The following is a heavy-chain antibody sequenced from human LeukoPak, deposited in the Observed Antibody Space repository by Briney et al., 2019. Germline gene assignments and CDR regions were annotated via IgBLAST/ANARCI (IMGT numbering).Heavy chain of an antibody. V-gene: IGHV4-34*01. Sequence: TSESLSLTCAVYGGSFSGYYWSWIRQPPGKGLEWIGEINHSGSTNYNPSLKSRVTISVDASKNQFSLRLRSVTAADTAMFYCARDGDAVSAAIAGAFDLWGRGTMVTVSS. CDR2: INHSGST. D-gene: IGHD2-2*01. J-gene: IGHJ3*01. CDR1: GGSFSGYY. CDR3: ARDGDAVSAAIAGAFDL.